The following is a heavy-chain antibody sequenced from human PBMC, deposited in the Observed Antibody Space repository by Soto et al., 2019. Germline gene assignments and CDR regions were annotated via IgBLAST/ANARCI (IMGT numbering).Heavy chain of an antibody. D-gene: IGHD3-22*01. V-gene: IGHV3-23*01. CDR3: AKEGPASRVVLVVMSLYYFDY. J-gene: IGHJ4*02. CDR2: ISGSGGST. CDR1: GFTFSSYA. Sequence: GGSLRLSCAASGFTFSSYAMSWVRQAPGKGLEWVSAISGSGGSTYYADSVKGRFTISRDNSKNTLYLQMNSLRAEDTAVYYCAKEGPASRVVLVVMSLYYFDYWGQGTLVTVSS.